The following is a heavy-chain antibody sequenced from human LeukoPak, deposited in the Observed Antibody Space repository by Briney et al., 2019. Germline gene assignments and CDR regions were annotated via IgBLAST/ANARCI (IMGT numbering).Heavy chain of an antibody. D-gene: IGHD1-26*01. Sequence: GGSLRLSCAASGFSFSSYNMNWVRQAPGKGLEWVSYISDSSRTIYYADSVKGRFTISRDNAKNSLYLQMNSLRAEDTAVYYCAKDRGSYSGGGFDYWGQGTLVTVSS. CDR2: ISDSSRTI. J-gene: IGHJ4*02. CDR1: GFSFSSYN. CDR3: AKDRGSYSGGGFDY. V-gene: IGHV3-48*04.